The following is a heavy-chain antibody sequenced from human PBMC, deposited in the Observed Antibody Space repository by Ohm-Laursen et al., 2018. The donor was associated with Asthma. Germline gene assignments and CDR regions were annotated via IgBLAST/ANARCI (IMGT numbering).Heavy chain of an antibody. V-gene: IGHV3-30-3*01. J-gene: IGHJ3*02. D-gene: IGHD2-21*02. CDR3: ARRDFSGGDPSAAFDI. Sequence: SLRLSCTASGFTFSSYAMSWVRQAPGKGLEWVSIITSDGSWTSYADSVKGRFTISRDNSKNTLYMQMNSLRAEDTAVYYCARRDFSGGDPSAAFDIWGQGTMVTVSS. CDR1: GFTFSSYA. CDR2: ITSDGSWT.